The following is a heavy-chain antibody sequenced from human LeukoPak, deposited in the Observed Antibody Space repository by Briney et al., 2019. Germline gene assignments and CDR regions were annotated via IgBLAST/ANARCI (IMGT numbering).Heavy chain of an antibody. Sequence: SETLSLTSTVSVASISGYYWTRIPHAPGKGLECLVSVYFSTNTNYNPSIQSRVTISLGTSRNQIYLKLSLVTAADTAVYYCATAIYGSGRYYEGEADYYGMDVWGQGTTVTVSS. CDR2: VYFSTNT. CDR1: VASISGYY. CDR3: ATAIYGSGRYYEGEADYYGMDV. V-gene: IGHV4-59*01. D-gene: IGHD3-10*01. J-gene: IGHJ6*02.